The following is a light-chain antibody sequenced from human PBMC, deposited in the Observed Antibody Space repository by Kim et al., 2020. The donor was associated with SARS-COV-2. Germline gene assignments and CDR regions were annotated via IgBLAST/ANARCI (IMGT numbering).Light chain of an antibody. Sequence: GQSVTISCTGTSSDVGAYDYVSWYQQHPGNAPKLMIYTVTRRPSGVPDRFSGSKSGDTASLTISGLQAEDEADYFCCSYAGTYTWVFGGGTQLTVL. CDR1: SSDVGAYDY. J-gene: IGLJ3*02. CDR3: CSYAGTYTWV. V-gene: IGLV2-11*03. CDR2: TVT.